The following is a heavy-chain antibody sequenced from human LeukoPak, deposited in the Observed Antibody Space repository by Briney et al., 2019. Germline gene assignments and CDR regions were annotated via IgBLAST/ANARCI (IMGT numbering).Heavy chain of an antibody. CDR3: AMSRAGSSGWYLYGY. CDR1: GFTFDDYA. Sequence: GGSLRLSCAASGFTFDDYAMHWVRQAPGKGLEWVSGISWNSGSIGYADSVKGRFTISRDNAKNSLYLQMNSLRAEDTALYYCAMSRAGSSGWYLYGYWGQGTLVTVSS. J-gene: IGHJ4*02. V-gene: IGHV3-9*01. D-gene: IGHD6-19*01. CDR2: ISWNSGSI.